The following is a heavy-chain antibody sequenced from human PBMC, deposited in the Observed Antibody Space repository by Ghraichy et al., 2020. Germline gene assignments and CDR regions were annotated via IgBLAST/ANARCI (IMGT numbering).Heavy chain of an antibody. V-gene: IGHV1-69*13. CDR3: ATDPLDIVDYYYYGMDV. J-gene: IGHJ6*02. D-gene: IGHD5-12*01. CDR1: GGTFSSYA. Sequence: SVKVSCKASGGTFSSYAISWVRQAPGQGLEWMGGIIPIFGTANYAQKFQGRVTITADESTSTAYMELSSLRSEDTAVYYCATDPLDIVDYYYYGMDVWGQGTTVTVSS. CDR2: IIPIFGTA.